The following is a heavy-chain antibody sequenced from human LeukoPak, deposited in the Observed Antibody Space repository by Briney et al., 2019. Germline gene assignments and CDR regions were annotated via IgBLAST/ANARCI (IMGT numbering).Heavy chain of an antibody. D-gene: IGHD5-18*01. J-gene: IGHJ3*02. CDR2: IYSGGTT. CDR3: ARDGYQLDALDI. V-gene: IGHV3-66*01. Sequence: PGGSLRLSCPASGFTVSNNYMNWVRQAPGKGLEWVSVIYSGGTTYYADSVKGRFTISRDNSKNTLYLQINSLRAEDTAVYYCARDGYQLDALDIWGQGTMVTVSS. CDR1: GFTVSNNY.